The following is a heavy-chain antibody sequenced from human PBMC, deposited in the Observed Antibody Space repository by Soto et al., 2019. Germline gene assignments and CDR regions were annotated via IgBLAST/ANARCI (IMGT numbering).Heavy chain of an antibody. V-gene: IGHV4-4*07. Sequence: SETLSLTCTVSGGSINGNFLTWIRQPAGKGLEWIGRISSTGATNYNPSLKSRVAMSMDTSKTQFSLNLISVTAADTAVYFCARELWVAGLLFYFDFWGQGSLVTV. CDR3: ARELWVAGLLFYFDF. D-gene: IGHD6-19*01. J-gene: IGHJ4*02. CDR1: GGSINGNF. CDR2: ISSTGAT.